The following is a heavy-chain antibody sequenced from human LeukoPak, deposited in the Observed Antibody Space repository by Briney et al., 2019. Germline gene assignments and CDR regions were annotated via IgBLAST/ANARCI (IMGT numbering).Heavy chain of an antibody. CDR3: ARLSTVTTGYYYGMDV. D-gene: IGHD4-17*01. V-gene: IGHV6-1*01. Sequence: SQTLSLTCAISGDSVSSNSAAWNWIRQSPSRGLEWLGRTYYRSKWYNDFAVSVKSRITINPDTSKNQFSLQLNSVTPEDTAVYYCARLSTVTTGYYYGMDVWGQGTTVTVSS. J-gene: IGHJ6*02. CDR2: TYYRSKWYN. CDR1: GDSVSSNSAA.